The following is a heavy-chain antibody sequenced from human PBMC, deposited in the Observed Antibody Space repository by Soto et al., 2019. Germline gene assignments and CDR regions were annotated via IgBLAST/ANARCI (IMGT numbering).Heavy chain of an antibody. J-gene: IGHJ4*02. Sequence: LRLSCAASGFTFSSYGMHWVRQAPGKGLEWVAVISYDGSNKYYADSVKGRFTIARDNSKNTLYLQMNSLRAEDTAVYYCAKHPSSGYYHDYWGQGTLVTVAS. CDR1: GFTFSSYG. D-gene: IGHD3-22*01. V-gene: IGHV3-30*18. CDR2: ISYDGSNK. CDR3: AKHPSSGYYHDY.